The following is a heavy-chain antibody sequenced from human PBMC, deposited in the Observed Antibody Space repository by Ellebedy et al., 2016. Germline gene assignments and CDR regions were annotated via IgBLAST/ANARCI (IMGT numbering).Heavy chain of an antibody. V-gene: IGHV4-38-2*02. CDR2: VYHSGST. J-gene: IGHJ4*02. Sequence: SETLSLTXTVSAYSISSGNYWAWIRQPPGKGLEWIGTVYHSGSTFYNPSLKSRVTISVDTSKNRFSLKVTSVTAADTAIYYCARERNGDYGGYYFDSWGQGTLVTVSS. CDR1: AYSISSGNY. CDR3: ARERNGDYGGYYFDS. D-gene: IGHD4-23*01.